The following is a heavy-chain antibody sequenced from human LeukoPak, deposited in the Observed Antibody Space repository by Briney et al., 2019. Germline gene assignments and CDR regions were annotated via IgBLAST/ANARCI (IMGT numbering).Heavy chain of an antibody. V-gene: IGHV4-59*08. J-gene: IGHJ6*02. CDR3: ARGGRAAAYYYYGMDV. D-gene: IGHD6-13*01. CDR1: GGSISSYY. Sequence: SETLSLTCTVSGGSISSYYWSWIRQPPGKGLEWIGYIYYSGSTYYNPSLKSRVTISVDTSKNQLSLKVRSVTAADTAVYYCARGGRAAAYYYYGMDVWGQGTTVTVSS. CDR2: IYYSGST.